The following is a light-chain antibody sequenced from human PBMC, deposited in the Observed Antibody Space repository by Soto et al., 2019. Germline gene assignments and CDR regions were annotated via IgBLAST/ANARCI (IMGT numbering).Light chain of an antibody. V-gene: IGKV1-39*01. J-gene: IGKJ5*01. Sequence: IQMTQSPSTLSASVGDRVTITCRASQSIGKWLAWYQQRPGKAPKLLIYAASSLQSGVPSRFSGSGSGTDFTLTISSLQPEDFATYYCQQSYSTPPITFGQGTRLEIK. CDR3: QQSYSTPPIT. CDR2: AAS. CDR1: QSIGKW.